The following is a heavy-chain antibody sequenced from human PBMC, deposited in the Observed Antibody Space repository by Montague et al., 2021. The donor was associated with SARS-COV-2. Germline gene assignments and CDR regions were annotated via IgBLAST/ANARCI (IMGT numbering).Heavy chain of an antibody. CDR3: ARGRYSSSWYGRSRGMDV. Sequence: TLSLTCTVSGGSISSGGYYWSWIRQHPGKGLEWIGYIYYSGSTYYNPSLKSRVTISVDTSKNQFSLKLSSVTAADTAVYYCARGRYSSSWYGRSRGMDVWGQGTTVTVSS. CDR2: IYYSGST. D-gene: IGHD6-13*01. V-gene: IGHV4-31*03. J-gene: IGHJ6*02. CDR1: GGSISSGGYY.